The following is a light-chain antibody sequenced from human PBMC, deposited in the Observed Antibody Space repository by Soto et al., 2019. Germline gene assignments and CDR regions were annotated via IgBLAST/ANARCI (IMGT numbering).Light chain of an antibody. CDR1: SSDVGGYNY. Sequence: QSALTQPASVSGSPGQSITISCTGTSSDVGGYNYVSWYQQHPGKVPKLMINNVSNRPSGVSNRFSGSKSGNTASLTISGLQAEDEADYYCSSYTRRSNIRVFGGGTKLTVL. V-gene: IGLV2-14*03. CDR2: NVS. J-gene: IGLJ3*02. CDR3: SSYTRRSNIRV.